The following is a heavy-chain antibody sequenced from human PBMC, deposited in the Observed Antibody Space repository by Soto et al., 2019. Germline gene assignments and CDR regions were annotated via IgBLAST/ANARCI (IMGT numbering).Heavy chain of an antibody. CDR1: GFTFTSSA. CDR2: IVVGSGNT. J-gene: IGHJ6*02. D-gene: IGHD6-13*01. V-gene: IGHV1-58*01. Sequence: GASVKVSCKASGFTFTSSAVQWVRQARGQRLEWIGWIVVGSGNTNYAQKFQERVTITRDMSTSTAYMELSSLRSEDTAVYYCAAGEDSSSWYDLDYYYYYGMDVWGQGTTVTAP. CDR3: AAGEDSSSWYDLDYYYYYGMDV.